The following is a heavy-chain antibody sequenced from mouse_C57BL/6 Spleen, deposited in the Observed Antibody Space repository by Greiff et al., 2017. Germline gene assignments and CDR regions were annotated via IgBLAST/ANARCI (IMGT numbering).Heavy chain of an antibody. CDR1: GYSFTGYY. CDR2: INPSTGGT. D-gene: IGHD2-3*01. V-gene: IGHV1-42*01. J-gene: IGHJ4*01. CDR3: AIIYDGYRYYAMDY. Sequence: VQLQQSGPELVKPGASVKISCKASGYSFTGYYMNWVKQSPEKSLEWIGEINPSTGGTTYNQKFKAKATLTVDKSSSTAYMQLKSLTSEDSAVYYCAIIYDGYRYYAMDYWGQGTSVTVSS.